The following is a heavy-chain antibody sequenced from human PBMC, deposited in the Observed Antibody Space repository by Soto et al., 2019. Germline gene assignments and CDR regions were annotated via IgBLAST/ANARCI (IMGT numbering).Heavy chain of an antibody. D-gene: IGHD6-13*01. CDR2: IDWEDDK. J-gene: IGHJ6*02. CDR3: ARILIAAAGTDYYYGMHV. V-gene: IGHV2-70*01. CDR1: GFSLSTSGMC. Sequence: SGPTLVNPTQTLTLTCTFSGFSLSTSGMCVSWIRQPPGKALEWLALIDWEDDKYYSTSLKTRLTISKDTSKNQLVLTMTNMDPVDTATYYCARILIAAAGTDYYYGMHVWGQGTRFTV.